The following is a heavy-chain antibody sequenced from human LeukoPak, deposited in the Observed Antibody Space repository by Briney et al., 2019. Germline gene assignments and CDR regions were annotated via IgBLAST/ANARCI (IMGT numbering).Heavy chain of an antibody. J-gene: IGHJ4*02. CDR1: GYTFNGYY. CDR2: INPNSGGK. Sequence: ASVKASCKASGYTFNGYYMHWLRQAPGQRHEWMGWINPNSGGKNYSQKFQGRVTMTRHTSIITAYMELTRLRSDDTAVYYGAIQGGILTGYSSYYFDYWGQGTLVTVSS. V-gene: IGHV1-2*02. D-gene: IGHD3-9*01. CDR3: AIQGGILTGYSSYYFDY.